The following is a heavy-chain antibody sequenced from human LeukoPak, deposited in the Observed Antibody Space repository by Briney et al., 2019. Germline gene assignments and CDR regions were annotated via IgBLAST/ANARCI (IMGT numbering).Heavy chain of an antibody. V-gene: IGHV3-7*01. CDR2: IRQDGGAK. D-gene: IGHD3-16*01. J-gene: IGHJ4*02. CDR3: ARGGSWVPFDY. CDR1: GFTFNDFW. Sequence: GGSLRLSCAASGFTFNDFWMSWVRQAPGEGLEWVANIRQDGGAKNYVDSVKGRFTISRDNAKRSLYLQMNSLRAEDTAVYYCARGGSWVPFDYWGQGTLVTVSS.